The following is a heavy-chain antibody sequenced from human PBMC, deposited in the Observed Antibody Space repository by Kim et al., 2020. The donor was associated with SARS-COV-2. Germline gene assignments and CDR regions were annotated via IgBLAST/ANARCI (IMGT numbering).Heavy chain of an antibody. CDR1: GGSISSYY. V-gene: IGHV4-59*01. Sequence: SETLSLTCTVSGGSISSYYWSWIRQPPGKGLEWIGYIYYSGSTNYNPSLKSRVTISVDTSKNQFSLKLSSVTAADTAVYYCARGASSGYYLYYFDYWGQGTLVTVSS. J-gene: IGHJ4*02. CDR3: ARGASSGYYLYYFDY. CDR2: IYYSGST. D-gene: IGHD3-22*01.